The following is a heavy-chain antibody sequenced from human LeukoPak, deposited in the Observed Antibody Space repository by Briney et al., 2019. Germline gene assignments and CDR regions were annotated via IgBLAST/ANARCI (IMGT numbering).Heavy chain of an antibody. CDR1: GGTFTSYD. CDR2: MNPNSGNT. D-gene: IGHD4-17*01. CDR3: AREGANYGDNDY. V-gene: IGHV1-8*03. Sequence: ASVKVSCKASGGTFTSYDINWVRQATGQGLEWMGWMNPNSGNTGYAQKFQGRVTITRNTSISTAYMELSSLRSEDTAVYYCAREGANYGDNDYWGQGTLVTVSS. J-gene: IGHJ4*02.